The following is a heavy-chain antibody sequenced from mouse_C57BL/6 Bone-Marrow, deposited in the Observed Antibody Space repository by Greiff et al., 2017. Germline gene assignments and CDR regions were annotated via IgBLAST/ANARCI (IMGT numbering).Heavy chain of an antibody. D-gene: IGHD1-1*01. CDR3: AGRVNTVDPAWFAY. J-gene: IGHJ3*01. Sequence: QVHVQQSDAELVKPGASVKISCKASGYTFTDHTIHWMKQRPEQGLEWIGYIYPSDGSTKYNEKFKGKATLTADKSSSTAYMQLSSLTSQDSAVXFCAGRVNTVDPAWFAYWGQGTLVTVSA. CDR2: IYPSDGST. CDR1: GYTFTDHT. V-gene: IGHV1-78*01.